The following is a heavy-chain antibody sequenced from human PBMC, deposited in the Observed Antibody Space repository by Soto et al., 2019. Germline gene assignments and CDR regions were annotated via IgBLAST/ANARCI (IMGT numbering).Heavy chain of an antibody. CDR1: GFTFSSYA. V-gene: IGHV3-64D*08. J-gene: IGHJ3*02. CDR2: ISSNGGST. D-gene: IGHD1-1*01. CDR3: VKIPGDNSVGDGAFDI. Sequence: GGSLRLSCSASGFTFSSYAMHWVRQAPGKGLEYVSAISSNGGSTYYADSVKGRFTISRDNSKNTLYLQMSSLRAEDTAVYYCVKIPGDNSVGDGAFDIWGQGTMATVSS.